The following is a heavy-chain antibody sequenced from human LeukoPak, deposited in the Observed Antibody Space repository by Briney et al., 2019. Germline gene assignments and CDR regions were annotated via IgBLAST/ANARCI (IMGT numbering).Heavy chain of an antibody. Sequence: PGGSLRLSCVASGFSFEDYGMHWVRQAPGKGLEWVSGITWNSDNMGYADSVKGRFTISRDNAKNSLYLQMSSLKTEDTALYYCAKSILGRYNYYMDVWGNGTTVTVSS. CDR2: ITWNSDNM. V-gene: IGHV3-9*01. J-gene: IGHJ6*04. CDR1: GFSFEDYG. D-gene: IGHD3-16*02. CDR3: AKSILGRYNYYMDV.